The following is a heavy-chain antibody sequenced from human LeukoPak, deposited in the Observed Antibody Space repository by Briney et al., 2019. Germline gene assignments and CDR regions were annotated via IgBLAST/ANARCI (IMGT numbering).Heavy chain of an antibody. J-gene: IGHJ4*02. V-gene: IGHV3-7*01. D-gene: IGHD3-10*01. Sequence: GGSLRLSCAASGFPFDEHGLNWVRQAPGKGLEWVANIDPDGSEKQYGDSVKGRFTTSRDNAKNSLYLQMNSLRAEDTAIYYCARIYYFGDNNWRYFDNWGQGTLVTVSS. CDR3: ARIYYFGDNNWRYFDN. CDR1: GFPFDEHG. CDR2: IDPDGSEK.